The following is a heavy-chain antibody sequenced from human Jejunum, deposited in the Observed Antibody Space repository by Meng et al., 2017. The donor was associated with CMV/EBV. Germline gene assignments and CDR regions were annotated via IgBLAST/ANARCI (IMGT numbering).Heavy chain of an antibody. J-gene: IGHJ5*02. CDR2: IHHSGTT. Sequence: SSRTYWWSWIRQSPGKGLEWIGYIHHSGTTNHNPSLRSRVIMSVDTSNNQFSLKLTSVTAADTAVYYCARDSYHYGSSTYNWFDPWGQGIRVTVSS. CDR1: SSRTYW. D-gene: IGHD3-10*01. CDR3: ARDSYHYGSSTYNWFDP. V-gene: IGHV4-59*01.